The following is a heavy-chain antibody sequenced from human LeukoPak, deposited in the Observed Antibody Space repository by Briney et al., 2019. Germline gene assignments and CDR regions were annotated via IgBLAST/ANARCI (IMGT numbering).Heavy chain of an antibody. V-gene: IGHV3-74*01. Sequence: GGSLRLSCAASGFTFSNYMMHWVRQAPGKGLVWVSRIKSDGITITYADSVKSRFTISRDNAKNTLYLQVNSLRAEDTAVYYCLRDLNWSLDQWGQGTLVTVSS. CDR1: GFTFSNYM. CDR2: IKSDGITI. D-gene: IGHD1-20*01. CDR3: LRDLNWSLDQ. J-gene: IGHJ4*02.